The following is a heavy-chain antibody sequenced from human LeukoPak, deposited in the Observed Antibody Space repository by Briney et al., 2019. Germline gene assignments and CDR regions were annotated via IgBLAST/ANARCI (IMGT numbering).Heavy chain of an antibody. Sequence: SGGSLRLSCAASGFTFSSYSMNWVRQAPGKGLEWVSSISTTSTYIYYADSVKGRFAISRDNAKDSLYLQMNSLGAEDSAVYYCARVVGKVFKDINGYYFDYWGQGILVTVSS. CDR2: ISTTSTYI. J-gene: IGHJ4*02. CDR1: GFTFSSYS. V-gene: IGHV3-21*01. D-gene: IGHD2-15*01. CDR3: ARVVGKVFKDINGYYFDY.